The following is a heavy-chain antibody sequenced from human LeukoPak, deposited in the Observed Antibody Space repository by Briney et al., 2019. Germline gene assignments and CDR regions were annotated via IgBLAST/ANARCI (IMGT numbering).Heavy chain of an antibody. CDR3: AKGYCSSTSCYSRFDP. Sequence: GGSLRLSCAASGFTFSSYAMSWVRQAPGKGLEWVSAISGSGGSTYYADSVKGRFTISRDNSKNTLYLQMNSLRAEDTAVYYCAKGYCSSTSCYSRFDPWGQGTLVTVSS. V-gene: IGHV3-23*01. CDR2: ISGSGGST. CDR1: GFTFSSYA. D-gene: IGHD2-2*02. J-gene: IGHJ5*02.